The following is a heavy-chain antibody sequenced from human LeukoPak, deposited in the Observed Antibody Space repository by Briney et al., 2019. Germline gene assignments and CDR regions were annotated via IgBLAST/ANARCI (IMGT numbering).Heavy chain of an antibody. CDR2: ISAYNGNT. Sequence: ASVTVSCKASGYTFTSYGISWVRQAPGQGLEWMGWISAYNGNTNYAQKLQGRVTMTTDTSTSTAYMELRSLRSDDTAVYYCARFTMVRGVMSYYYMDVWGKGTTVTISS. CDR3: ARFTMVRGVMSYYYMDV. CDR1: GYTFTSYG. D-gene: IGHD3-10*01. J-gene: IGHJ6*03. V-gene: IGHV1-18*01.